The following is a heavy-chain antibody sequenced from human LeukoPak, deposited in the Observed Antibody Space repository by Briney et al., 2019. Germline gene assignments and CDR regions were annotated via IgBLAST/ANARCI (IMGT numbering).Heavy chain of an antibody. D-gene: IGHD4-23*01. CDR3: AGDYGGNSQGAFDI. V-gene: IGHV4-39*01. CDR1: GGSISSSSYY. CDR2: IYYSGST. J-gene: IGHJ3*02. Sequence: SETLSLTCTVSGGSISSSSYYWGWIRQPPGKGLEWIGSIYYSGSTYYNPSLKSRVTISVDTPKNQFSLKLSSVTAADTAVYYCAGDYGGNSQGAFDIWGQGTMVTVSS.